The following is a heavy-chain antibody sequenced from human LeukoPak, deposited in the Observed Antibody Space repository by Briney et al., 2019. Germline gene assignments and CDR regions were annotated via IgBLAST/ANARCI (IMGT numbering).Heavy chain of an antibody. CDR1: GFTYSSYAM. D-gene: IGHD4-17*01. V-gene: IGHV4-4*02. CDR3: MGADYGGH. J-gene: IGHJ4*02. Sequence: GSLRLSCAASGFTYSSYAMSWVRQPSGKGLEWIGEIWHSGTTNYNPSLKSRVTISVDNSKNQFSLKLNSVTAADTAVYYCMGADYGGHWGQGTLVTVSS. CDR2: IWHSGTT.